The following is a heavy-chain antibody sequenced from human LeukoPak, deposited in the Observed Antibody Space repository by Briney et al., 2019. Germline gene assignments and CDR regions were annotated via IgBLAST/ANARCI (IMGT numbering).Heavy chain of an antibody. V-gene: IGHV3-23*01. D-gene: IGHD3-3*01. CDR1: GFTFSSYA. J-gene: IGHJ4*02. Sequence: PGGSLRLSCAASGFTFSSYAMSWVRQAPGKGLEWVSAISGSGGSTYYADSVKGRFTISRDNSKNTLYLQMNSLRAEDTAVYYRAKDIGDYDFWSGYPGHGYFDYWGQGTLVTVSS. CDR2: ISGSGGST. CDR3: AKDIGDYDFWSGYPGHGYFDY.